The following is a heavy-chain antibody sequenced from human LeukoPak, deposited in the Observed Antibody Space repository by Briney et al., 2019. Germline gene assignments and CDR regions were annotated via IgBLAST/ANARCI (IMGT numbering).Heavy chain of an antibody. V-gene: IGHV2-26*01. CDR3: ARIRGGIVGATSFNAFDI. Sequence: SGPVLVKPTETLTLTCTVSGFSLSTARMGVSWIRQPPGKALEWLAHIFSNDEKSYSTSLKSRLTISKDTSKSQVVLTMTNMDPVDTATYYCARIRGGIVGATSFNAFDIWGQGTMVTVSS. CDR2: IFSNDEK. CDR1: GFSLSTARMG. J-gene: IGHJ3*02. D-gene: IGHD1-26*01.